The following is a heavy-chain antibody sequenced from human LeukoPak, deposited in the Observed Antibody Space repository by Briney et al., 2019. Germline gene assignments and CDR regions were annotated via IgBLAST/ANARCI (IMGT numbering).Heavy chain of an antibody. CDR2: IWYDGSKK. V-gene: IGHV3-33*01. J-gene: IGHJ4*02. CDR1: GFTFSSYG. D-gene: IGHD1-26*01. Sequence: GGSLRLSCAASGFTFSSYGMHWVRQAPGKGLEWVAVIWYDGSKKYYADSVKGRFTISRDNSKNTLYLQMNSLRAEDTAVYYCARARSSVGAFDYWGQGTLVTVSS. CDR3: ARARSSVGAFDY.